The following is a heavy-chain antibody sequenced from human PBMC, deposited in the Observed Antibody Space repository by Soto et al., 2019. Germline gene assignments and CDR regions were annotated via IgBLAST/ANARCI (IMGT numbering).Heavy chain of an antibody. CDR2: INPNSGGT. J-gene: IGHJ4*02. D-gene: IGHD2-2*01. V-gene: IGHV1-2*02. Sequence: ASVKVSCKASGFTFTGYYIHWVRQAPGEGLDWMGWINPNSGGTNYAQKFQGRVTMTRDTSIRTAYMEVSSLSSDDTAMYYSARALSSLGSCSRTRYYSHGYWGQGTLVTVSS. CDR3: ARALSSLGSCSRTRYYSHGY. CDR1: GFTFTGYY.